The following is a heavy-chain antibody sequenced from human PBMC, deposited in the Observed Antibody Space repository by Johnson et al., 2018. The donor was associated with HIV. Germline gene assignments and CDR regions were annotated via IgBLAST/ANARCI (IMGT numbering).Heavy chain of an antibody. V-gene: IGHV3-30*03. CDR2: TSNDGTNT. J-gene: IGHJ3*01. CDR1: GFTFSSYG. D-gene: IGHD6-13*01. CDR3: ARARYTSDWYLYDAFDL. Sequence: QVQLVESGGGVVQPGRSLRLSCAASGFTFSSYGMHWVRQAPGEGLEWVAVTSNDGTNTYYANSVKGRFTISRDNSKNTLYLQMGSLRTEDMAVYHCARARYTSDWYLYDAFDLWGQGTMVTVSS.